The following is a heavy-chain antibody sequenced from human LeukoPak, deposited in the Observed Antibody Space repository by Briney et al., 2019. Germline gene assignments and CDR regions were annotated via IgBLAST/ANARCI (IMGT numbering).Heavy chain of an antibody. J-gene: IGHJ6*03. CDR1: GGSISSYY. D-gene: IGHD3-10*01. Sequence: SETLSLTCTVSGGSISSYYWSWIRQPPGKGLEWIGEINHSGSTNYNPSLKSRVTISVDTSKNQFSLKLSSVTAADTAVYYCAGKRDYYGFWGYYYYMDVWGKGTTVTVSS. CDR2: INHSGST. V-gene: IGHV4-34*01. CDR3: AGKRDYYGFWGYYYYMDV.